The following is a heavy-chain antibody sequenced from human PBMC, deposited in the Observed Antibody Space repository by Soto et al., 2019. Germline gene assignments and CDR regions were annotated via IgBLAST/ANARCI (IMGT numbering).Heavy chain of an antibody. CDR2: IYYSGST. V-gene: IGHV4-30-4*01. CDR3: ARLQKGSPSAWFDP. CDR1: GGSISSGDYY. D-gene: IGHD1-26*01. J-gene: IGHJ5*02. Sequence: LSLTCTVSGGSISSGDYYWSWIRQPPGKGLEWIGYIYYSGSTYYNPSLKSRVTISVDTSKNQFSLKLSSVTAADTAVYYCARLQKGSPSAWFDPWGQGTLVTVSS.